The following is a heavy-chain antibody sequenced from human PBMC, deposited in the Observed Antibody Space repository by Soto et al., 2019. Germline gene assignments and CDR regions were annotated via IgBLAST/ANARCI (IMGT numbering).Heavy chain of an antibody. Sequence: PGGSLRLSCAASGFTVSSNYMSWVRQAPGKGLEWVAIISYDGSNTYYADSVKGRFTISRDNSKNTLYLQMNSLRAEDTAVYYCARDYYRFNSGYGFSMDVWGQGTTVTVSS. V-gene: IGHV3-30*03. J-gene: IGHJ6*02. CDR1: GFTVSSNY. D-gene: IGHD5-12*01. CDR2: ISYDGSNT. CDR3: ARDYYRFNSGYGFSMDV.